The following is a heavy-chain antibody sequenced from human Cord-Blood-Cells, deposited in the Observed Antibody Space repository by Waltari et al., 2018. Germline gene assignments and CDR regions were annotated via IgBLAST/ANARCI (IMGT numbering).Heavy chain of an antibody. CDR1: GFTFRSYS. Sequence: EVQLVESGGGLVQPGGSLRLSCAASGFTFRSYSMNWVRQAPGKGLDWVSYISSSSSTIYYADSVKGRFTISRDNAKNSLYLQMNSLRDEDTAVYYCARDLRKVGMGWFDPWGQGTLVTVSS. CDR3: ARDLRKVGMGWFDP. CDR2: ISSSSSTI. D-gene: IGHD1-26*01. J-gene: IGHJ5*02. V-gene: IGHV3-48*02.